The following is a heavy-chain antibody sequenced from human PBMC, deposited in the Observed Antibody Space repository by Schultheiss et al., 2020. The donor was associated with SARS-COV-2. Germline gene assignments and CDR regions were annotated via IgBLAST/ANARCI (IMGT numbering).Heavy chain of an antibody. CDR1: GGSISSYY. CDR2: ISYSGST. V-gene: IGHV4-59*04. J-gene: IGHJ4*02. D-gene: IGHD3-22*01. CDR3: TRQRPHYYYDGGNYYEP. Sequence: SQTLSLTCTVSGGSISSYYWSWIRQPPGKGLEWIGSISYSGSTYYNPSLKSRVTISVDKSKNQFSLRLSSVTAADTAVYYCTRQRPHYYYDGGNYYEPWGRGTLVTVSS.